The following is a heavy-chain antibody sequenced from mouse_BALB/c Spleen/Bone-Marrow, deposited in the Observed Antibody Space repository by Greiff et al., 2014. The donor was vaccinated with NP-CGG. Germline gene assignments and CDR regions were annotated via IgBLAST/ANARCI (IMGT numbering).Heavy chain of an antibody. D-gene: IGHD1-1*01. V-gene: IGHV1-39*01. CDR2: IDPYYGGT. Sequence: EVQGVESGPELEKPGASVKISCKASGYSFTGYNMNWVKQSNGKSLEWIGNIDPYYGGTSYNQKFKGKATLTVDKSSSTAYMQLNSLTSEDSAVYYCARRGFITTVVEGYFDYWGQGTTLTVSS. CDR1: GYSFTGYN. J-gene: IGHJ2*01. CDR3: ARRGFITTVVEGYFDY.